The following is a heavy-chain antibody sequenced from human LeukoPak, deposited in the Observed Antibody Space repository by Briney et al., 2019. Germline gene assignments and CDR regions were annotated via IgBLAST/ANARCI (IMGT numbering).Heavy chain of an antibody. CDR2: LDRESGET. V-gene: IGHV1-24*01. CDR1: GSALSDLA. D-gene: IGHD2-2*03. J-gene: IGHJ5*02. Sequence: ASVKVSCKVSGSALSDLAMQGVRQVPGKGLEWMGGLDRESGETLYSEKFQGRVTMAQDTSTDTAYMDLTSLTSEDTAVYYCATGHSTGYHYWFDPWGQGTLVTVSS. CDR3: ATGHSTGYHYWFDP.